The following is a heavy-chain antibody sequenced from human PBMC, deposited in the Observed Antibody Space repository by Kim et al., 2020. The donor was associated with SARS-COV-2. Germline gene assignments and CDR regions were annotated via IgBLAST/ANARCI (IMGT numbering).Heavy chain of an antibody. CDR1: GFTFSSYA. V-gene: IGHV3-23*01. CDR3: AKDAYIAARFGWFDP. J-gene: IGHJ5*02. Sequence: GGSLRLSCAASGFTFSSYAMSWVRQAPGKGLEWVSAISGSGTNTYFADSVKGRFTISRDNSKNTLFLQMNSLRAEDTAIYYCAKDAYIAARFGWFDPWGQGSILSVSS. CDR2: ISGSGTNT. D-gene: IGHD6-6*01.